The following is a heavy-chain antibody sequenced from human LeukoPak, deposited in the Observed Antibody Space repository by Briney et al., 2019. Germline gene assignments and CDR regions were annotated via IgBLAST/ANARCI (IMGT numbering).Heavy chain of an antibody. V-gene: IGHV4-59*13. J-gene: IGHJ3*01. Sequence: SETLSLTCTVSGGSISSFYWNWIRQPPGKGLEWVGYVFYSGNTNYNPSLGSRVTISEDTSKNQFSLNLNSLPAADTAVYYCARGLPGRDAFDVWGQGTVVTVSS. D-gene: IGHD3-16*01. CDR3: ARGLPGRDAFDV. CDR1: GGSISSFY. CDR2: VFYSGNT.